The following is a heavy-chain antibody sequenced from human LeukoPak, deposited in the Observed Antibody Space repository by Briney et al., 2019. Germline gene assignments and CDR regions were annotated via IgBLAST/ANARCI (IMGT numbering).Heavy chain of an antibody. V-gene: IGHV4-59*01. Sequence: SETLSLTCTVSGGSISSYYWSWIRQPPGKGLEWIGYIYYSGSTNYNPSLKSRVTISVDTSKNQFSLKPSSVTAADTAVYYCARDQRGSFDYWVQGTLVTVSS. CDR2: IYYSGST. CDR1: GGSISSYY. D-gene: IGHD5-12*01. CDR3: ARDQRGSFDY. J-gene: IGHJ4*02.